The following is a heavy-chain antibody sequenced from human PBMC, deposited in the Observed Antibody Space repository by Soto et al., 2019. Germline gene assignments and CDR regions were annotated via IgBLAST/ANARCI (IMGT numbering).Heavy chain of an antibody. D-gene: IGHD5-18*01. CDR3: ARDQPNGYSYGYGMDV. J-gene: IGHJ6*02. CDR1: GYTFTSYG. Sequence: VASVKVSCKASGYTFTSYGISWVRQAPGQGLEWMGWISAYNGNTNYAQKLQGRVTMTTDTSTSTAYMELRSLRSDDTAVYYCARDQPNGYSYGYGMDVWGQGTTVTVSS. V-gene: IGHV1-18*04. CDR2: ISAYNGNT.